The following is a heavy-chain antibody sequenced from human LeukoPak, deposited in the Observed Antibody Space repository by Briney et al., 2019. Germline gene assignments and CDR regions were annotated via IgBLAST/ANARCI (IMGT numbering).Heavy chain of an antibody. D-gene: IGHD3-22*01. V-gene: IGHV3-11*04. J-gene: IGHJ4*02. Sequence: GGSLRLSCAASGFTFNDYYMSWIRQAPGKGLEWVSYMSSSGSTIYYADSVKGRFTISRDNSKNTLYLQMNSLRAEDTAVYYCAKDREPYDSSGYYDYWGQGTLVTVSS. CDR3: AKDREPYDSSGYYDY. CDR2: MSSSGSTI. CDR1: GFTFNDYY.